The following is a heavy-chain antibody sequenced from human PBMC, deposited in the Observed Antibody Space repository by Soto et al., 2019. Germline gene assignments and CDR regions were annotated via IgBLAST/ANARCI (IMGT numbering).Heavy chain of an antibody. V-gene: IGHV3-33*01. J-gene: IGHJ3*02. D-gene: IGHD6-13*01. Sequence: QVQLVESGGGVIQPGRSLRLSCAASGFTFSSYGMHWVRQAPGKGLEWVAVIWYDGSNKYYADSVKGRFTISRDNSKNTLYLQMNSLRAEDTAVYYCAREAADGIGPPGNDAFDIWGQGTMVTVSS. CDR3: AREAADGIGPPGNDAFDI. CDR2: IWYDGSNK. CDR1: GFTFSSYG.